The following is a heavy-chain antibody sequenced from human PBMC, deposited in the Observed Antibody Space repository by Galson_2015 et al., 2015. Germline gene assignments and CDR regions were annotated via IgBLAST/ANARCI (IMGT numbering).Heavy chain of an antibody. CDR1: GYSFTSYW. CDR2: IYPGDSDT. V-gene: IGHV5-51*01. J-gene: IGHJ4*02. D-gene: IGHD2-21*02. Sequence: QSGAEVKKAGESLKISCKGSGYSFTSYWIVWVRQMPGKGLGWMGIIYPGDSDTRYSPSFQGQVTISADKSISTAYLQWSSLKASDTAMYYCARRVLVTPYYFDYWGQGTLVTVSS. CDR3: ARRVLVTPYYFDY.